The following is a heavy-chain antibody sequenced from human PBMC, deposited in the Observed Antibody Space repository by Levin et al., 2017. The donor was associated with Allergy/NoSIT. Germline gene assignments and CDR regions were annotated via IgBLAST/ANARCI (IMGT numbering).Heavy chain of an antibody. Sequence: GGSLRLSCKTSGYSFTDYNLHWVRQAPGQGPEWMGYLNPKTGGAHYSEEFQGRVTMTRDTSISTAYMELSGLKSDDTAVYFCASGPSTWFLPTSDYWGQGTLVTVSS. J-gene: IGHJ4*02. V-gene: IGHV1-2*02. CDR1: GYSFTDYN. CDR2: LNPKTGGA. D-gene: IGHD6-13*01. CDR3: ASGPSTWFLPTSDY.